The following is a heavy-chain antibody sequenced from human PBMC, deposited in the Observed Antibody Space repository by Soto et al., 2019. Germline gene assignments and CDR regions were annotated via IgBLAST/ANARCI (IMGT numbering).Heavy chain of an antibody. CDR3: AKLVVPAAIWSWFDP. CDR1: GFTFSSYA. V-gene: IGHV3-30-3*02. D-gene: IGHD2-2*01. J-gene: IGHJ5*02. Sequence: GGSLRLSCAASGFTFSSYAMHWVRQAPGKGLEWVAVISYDGSNKYHADSVKGRFTISRDNSKNTLYLQMNSLRAEDTAVYYCAKLVVPAAIWSWFDPWGQGTLVTVSS. CDR2: ISYDGSNK.